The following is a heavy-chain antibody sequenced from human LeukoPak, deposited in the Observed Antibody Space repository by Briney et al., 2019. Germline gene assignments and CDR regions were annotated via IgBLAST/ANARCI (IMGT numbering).Heavy chain of an antibody. Sequence: GESLQISCKCSGSSFTSYWIGWVRQVPGKGLGWVGIIYPGDSDTRYSPSFQGQVTISPPKSISPAYPPWSSLKASDPPMPHCARRYYDSSAYSYSYSCGPGTPVTAS. CDR2: IYPGDSDT. D-gene: IGHD3-22*01. CDR1: GSSFTSYW. CDR3: ARRYYDSSAYSYSYS. V-gene: IGHV5-51*01. J-gene: IGHJ4*02.